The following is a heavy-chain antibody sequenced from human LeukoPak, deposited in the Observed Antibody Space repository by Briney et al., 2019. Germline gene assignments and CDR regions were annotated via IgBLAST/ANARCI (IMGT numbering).Heavy chain of an antibody. J-gene: IGHJ5*02. V-gene: IGHV1-46*01. CDR1: GYTFTSYY. D-gene: IGHD6-13*01. Sequence: ASVKVSCKASGYTFTSYYMHWVRQAPGQGLEWMGIINPSGGSTSYAQKFQGRVTMTRDTSISTAYMELSRLRSDDTAVYYCARDLEVVSSSWGPWFDPWGQGTLVTVSS. CDR2: INPSGGST. CDR3: ARDLEVVSSSWGPWFDP.